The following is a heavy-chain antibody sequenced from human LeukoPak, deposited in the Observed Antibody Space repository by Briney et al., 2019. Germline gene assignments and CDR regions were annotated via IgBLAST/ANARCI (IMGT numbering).Heavy chain of an antibody. CDR1: GGSFSGYY. D-gene: IGHD1-26*01. V-gene: IGHV4-34*01. CDR3: ARFSGSYQPTKYFQH. J-gene: IGHJ1*01. CDR2: INHSGST. Sequence: PSETLSLTCAVYGGSFSGYYWSWIRQPQGKGLKWIGEINHSGSTNYNPSLKSRVTISVDTSKNQFSLKLSSVTAADTAVYYCARFSGSYQPTKYFQHWGQGTLVTVSS.